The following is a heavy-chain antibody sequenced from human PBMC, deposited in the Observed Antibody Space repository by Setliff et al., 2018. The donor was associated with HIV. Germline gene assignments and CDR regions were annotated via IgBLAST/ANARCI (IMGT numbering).Heavy chain of an antibody. V-gene: IGHV4-31*02. Sequence: SETLSLTCTVSGGSISSGSYYWSWIRQHPGKGLEWIGYIYYSGNTYYSPSLKSRVTISVDTSKNQFSLKLSSVTAADTAVYYCARDWNHYFYYMDVWGKGTTVTISS. D-gene: IGHD1-1*01. J-gene: IGHJ6*03. CDR1: GGSISSGSYY. CDR3: ARDWNHYFYYMDV. CDR2: IYYSGNT.